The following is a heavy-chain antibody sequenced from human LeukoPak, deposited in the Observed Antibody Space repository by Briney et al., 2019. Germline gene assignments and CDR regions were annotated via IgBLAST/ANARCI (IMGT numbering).Heavy chain of an antibody. D-gene: IGHD6-13*01. CDR2: MNPNSGNT. Sequence: GASVKVSRKASGYTFTSYDINWVRQATGQGLEWMGWMNPNSGNTGYAQDFQGRVTMTKNTSISTAYMELSSLRSDDTALYYCARGHTAAAGTSYWFDPWGQGTLVTVSS. J-gene: IGHJ5*02. CDR3: ARGHTAAAGTSYWFDP. CDR1: GYTFTSYD. V-gene: IGHV1-8*01.